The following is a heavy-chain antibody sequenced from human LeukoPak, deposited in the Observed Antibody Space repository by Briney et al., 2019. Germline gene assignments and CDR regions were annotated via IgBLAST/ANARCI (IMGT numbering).Heavy chain of an antibody. D-gene: IGHD6-13*01. V-gene: IGHV1-46*01. J-gene: IGHJ5*02. CDR1: GYTFTSYY. CDR2: INPSGGST. CDR3: ARVVAAAGNYGWFDP. Sequence: ASVKVSCKASGYTFTSYYMHWVRQAPGQGLGWMGIINPSGGSTSYAQKFQGRVTMTRDTSTSTVYMELSSLRSEDTAVYYCARVVAAAGNYGWFDPWGQGTLVTVSS.